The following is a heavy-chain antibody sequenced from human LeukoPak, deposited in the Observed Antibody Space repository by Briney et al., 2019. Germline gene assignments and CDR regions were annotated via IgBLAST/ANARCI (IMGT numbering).Heavy chain of an antibody. D-gene: IGHD3-10*01. CDR3: ARGGRVNYYYYMDV. V-gene: IGHV4-39*07. CDR2: IYYSGST. Sequence: PSETLSLTCTVSGGSISSSSYYWGWIRQPPGKGLEWIGSIYYSGSTYYNPSLKSRVTISVDTSKNQFSLKLSSVTAADTAVYYCARGGRVNYYYYMDVWGKGTTVTVSS. CDR1: GGSISSSSYY. J-gene: IGHJ6*03.